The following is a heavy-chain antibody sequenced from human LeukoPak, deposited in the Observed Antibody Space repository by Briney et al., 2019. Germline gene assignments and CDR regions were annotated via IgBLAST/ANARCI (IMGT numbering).Heavy chain of an antibody. Sequence: GGSLRLPCAASGFTFNNYAMSWVRQAPGKGLEWVSTISSSGDNTHYADSVKGRFTISRDNSKNKLHLQMNSLRAEDTAVYYCANYETEASWTGTDYWGQGNLVTVSS. J-gene: IGHJ4*02. CDR3: ANYETEASWTGTDY. D-gene: IGHD3-16*01. CDR2: ISSSGDNT. CDR1: GFTFNNYA. V-gene: IGHV3-23*01.